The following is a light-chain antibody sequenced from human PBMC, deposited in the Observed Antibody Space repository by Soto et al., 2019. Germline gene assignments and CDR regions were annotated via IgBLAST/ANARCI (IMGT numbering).Light chain of an antibody. CDR3: QQLNSYPPYT. CDR1: QDISSY. J-gene: IGKJ2*01. V-gene: IGKV1-9*01. Sequence: DIQLTQSPSFLSASVGDRVTITCRASQDISSYLAWYQQRPGKAPKLLIYAASTLQSGVPSRFSGSRSGTEFTLTISSLQPEDFATYYCQQLNSYPPYTFGQGTKLEIK. CDR2: AAS.